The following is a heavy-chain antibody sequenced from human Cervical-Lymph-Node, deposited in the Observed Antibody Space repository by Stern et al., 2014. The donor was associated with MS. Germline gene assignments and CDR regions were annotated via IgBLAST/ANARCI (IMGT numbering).Heavy chain of an antibody. CDR1: GFTFSSYW. CDR3: ARDASYCGGDCYSGWFDP. CDR2: INSDGTST. Sequence: EVQLVESGGGLVQPGGSLRLSCAASGFTFSSYWMHLVRQAPGKGLVWVSRINSDGTSTSYADSVKGRFTISRDNAKHTLYLQMNSLRAEDTAVYYCARDASYCGGDCYSGWFDPWGQGTLVTVSS. J-gene: IGHJ5*02. V-gene: IGHV3-74*01. D-gene: IGHD2-21*02.